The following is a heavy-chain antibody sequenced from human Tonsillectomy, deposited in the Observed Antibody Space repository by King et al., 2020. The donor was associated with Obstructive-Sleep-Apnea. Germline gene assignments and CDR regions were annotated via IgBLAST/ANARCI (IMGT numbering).Heavy chain of an antibody. CDR3: AREHRIQLWLPIDY. CDR1: GGSISSGSYY. V-gene: IGHV4-39*07. CDR2: ISYSGST. Sequence: QLQESGPGLVKPSETLSLTCTVSGGSISSGSYYWGWIRQPPGRGLEWIASISYSGSTYYNPSLKSRVTISIDTSENQFSLKLSSVTAADTAVYYCAREHRIQLWLPIDYWGQGTLVTVSS. D-gene: IGHD5-18*01. J-gene: IGHJ4*02.